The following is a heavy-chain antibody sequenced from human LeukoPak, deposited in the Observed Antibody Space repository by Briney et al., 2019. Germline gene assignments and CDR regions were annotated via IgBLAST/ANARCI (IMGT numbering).Heavy chain of an antibody. CDR1: GGSISSGGYY. Sequence: SETLSLTCTVSGGSISSGGYYWNWIRQHPGKGLEWIGYIYYSGSTYYNPSLKSRVTVSIDTSKNQFSLKLSSVTAADTAVYYCARGGSWYGSLVYWGQGALVTVSS. J-gene: IGHJ4*02. CDR2: IYYSGST. V-gene: IGHV4-31*03. CDR3: ARGGSWYGSLVY. D-gene: IGHD6-13*01.